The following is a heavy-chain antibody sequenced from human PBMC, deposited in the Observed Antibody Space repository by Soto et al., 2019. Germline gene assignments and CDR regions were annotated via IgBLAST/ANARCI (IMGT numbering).Heavy chain of an antibody. V-gene: IGHV1-69*12. CDR1: GGTFSSYA. CDR3: ARVGDYGDCRDWYFDL. D-gene: IGHD4-17*01. J-gene: IGHJ2*01. Sequence: QVQLVQSGAEVKKPGSSVKVSCKASGGTFSSYAISWVRQAPGQGLEWMGGIIPIFGTANYAQKFQGRVTITADESTSTAYMELSSLRSEDTAVYYCARVGDYGDCRDWYFDLWGRGTMVTVSS. CDR2: IIPIFGTA.